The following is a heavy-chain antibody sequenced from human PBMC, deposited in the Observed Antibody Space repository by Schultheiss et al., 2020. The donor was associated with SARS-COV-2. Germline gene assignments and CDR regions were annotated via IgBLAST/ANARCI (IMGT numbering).Heavy chain of an antibody. CDR2: INPNSGGT. CDR1: GYTFTASG. V-gene: IGHV1-18*01. J-gene: IGHJ6*03. CDR3: ASVDRNAAYYYYYMDV. Sequence: ASVKVSCKASGYTFTASGISWVRQAPGQGLEWMGWINPNSGGTNYAQKFQGRVTMTTDTSTSTAYMELRSLRSDDTAVYYCASVDRNAAYYYYYMDVWGKGTTVTVSS. D-gene: IGHD1-14*01.